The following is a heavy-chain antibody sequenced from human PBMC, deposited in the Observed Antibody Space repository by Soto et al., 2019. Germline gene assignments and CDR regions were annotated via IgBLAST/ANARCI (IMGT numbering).Heavy chain of an antibody. CDR2: IYPGDSDT. CDR1: GYSFTSYW. V-gene: IGHV5-51*01. CDR3: ASAALPTNYYYYGMDV. Sequence: GVSLKISCKGSGYSFTSYWIGLVRQMPGKGLEWMGIIYPGDSDTRYSPSFQGQVTISADKSISTAYLQWSSLKASDTAMYYCASAALPTNYYYYGMDVWGQGTTVTVSS. J-gene: IGHJ6*02.